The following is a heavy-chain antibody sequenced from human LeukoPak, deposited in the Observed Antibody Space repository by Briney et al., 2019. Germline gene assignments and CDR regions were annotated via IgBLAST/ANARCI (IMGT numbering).Heavy chain of an antibody. CDR2: IYSGGST. J-gene: IGHJ3*02. Sequence: PSGGSLRLSCAASGFTVSSNYMSWVRQAPGKGLEWVSVIYSGGSTYYADSVKGRFTISRDNSKNTLYLQMDSLRAEDTAVYYCARDFYWAYYYGSGVLGRDAFDIWGQGTMVTVSS. CDR1: GFTVSSNY. V-gene: IGHV3-66*01. D-gene: IGHD3-10*01. CDR3: ARDFYWAYYYGSGVLGRDAFDI.